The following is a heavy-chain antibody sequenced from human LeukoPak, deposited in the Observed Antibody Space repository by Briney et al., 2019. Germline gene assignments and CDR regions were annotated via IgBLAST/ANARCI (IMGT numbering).Heavy chain of an antibody. V-gene: IGHV3-7*05. CDR2: IKEDGSEK. Sequence: QPGRSLRLSCVASGFSFSNYGMHWVRQAPGKGLEWVANIKEDGSEKNYMDSVKGRFTISRDNAKNSLCLQMNSLRAEDTAVYYCVAAGGYWGQGALVTVSS. CDR1: GFSFSNYG. D-gene: IGHD6-13*01. J-gene: IGHJ4*02. CDR3: VAAGGY.